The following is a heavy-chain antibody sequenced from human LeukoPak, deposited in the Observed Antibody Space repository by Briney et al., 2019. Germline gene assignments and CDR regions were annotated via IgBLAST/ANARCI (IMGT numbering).Heavy chain of an antibody. Sequence: SSETLSLTCSVSDDSISRSSYYWGWIRQPPGKGLEWIGTFYYSGFTYYNPSLKNRVTISVDTSKNQFSLKLSSVTAEDTAVYYCARSIYASGSFYTFDIWGQGTKVTVSS. D-gene: IGHD3-10*01. J-gene: IGHJ3*02. CDR2: FYYSGFT. CDR1: DDSISRSSYY. V-gene: IGHV4-39*01. CDR3: ARSIYASGSFYTFDI.